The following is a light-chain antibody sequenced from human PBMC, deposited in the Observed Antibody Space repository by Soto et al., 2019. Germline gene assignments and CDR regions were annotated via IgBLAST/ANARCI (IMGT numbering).Light chain of an antibody. CDR1: SSNIGAGYA. CDR3: QSSDSSLREV. V-gene: IGLV1-40*01. CDR2: GDN. Sequence: QTVVTQPPSVSGAPGQRVTISCTGSSSNIGAGYAVQWYQQLPGTAPKLLIYGDNNRPSGVPDRFSGSRSGTSASLAITGLQAEDEADYYCQSSDSSLREVFGAGTKVTVL. J-gene: IGLJ1*01.